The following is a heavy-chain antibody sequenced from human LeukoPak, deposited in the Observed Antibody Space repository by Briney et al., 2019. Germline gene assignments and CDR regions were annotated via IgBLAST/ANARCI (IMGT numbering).Heavy chain of an antibody. D-gene: IGHD6-19*01. Sequence: SSETLSLTCTVSGYSISSGYYWGWIRQPPGKGLEWIGSIYHSGSTYYNPSLKSRVTISVDTSKNQFSLKLSSVTAADTAVYYCARGSSISSGWYTSDYWGQGTLVTVSS. CDR3: ARGSSISSGWYTSDY. CDR2: IYHSGST. V-gene: IGHV4-38-2*02. CDR1: GYSISSGYY. J-gene: IGHJ4*02.